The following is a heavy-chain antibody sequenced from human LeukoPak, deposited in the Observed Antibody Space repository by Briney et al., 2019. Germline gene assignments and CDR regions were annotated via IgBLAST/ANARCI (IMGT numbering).Heavy chain of an antibody. J-gene: IGHJ6*02. CDR2: IYNSGSI. V-gene: IGHV4-31*03. D-gene: IGHD6-13*01. CDR1: GASISSGTYY. CDR3: ARLPPTRPYSSSWREYGMDV. Sequence: SQTLSLTCTVSGASISSGTYYWSWIRQHPGKGLEWVGYIYNSGSIYYNPSLESRVTISVDTSKNQFSLKLSSVTAADTAVYYCARLPPTRPYSSSWREYGMDVWGQGTTVTVSS.